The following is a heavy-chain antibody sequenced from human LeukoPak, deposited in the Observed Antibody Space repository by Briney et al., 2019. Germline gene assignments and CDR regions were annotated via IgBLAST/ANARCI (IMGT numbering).Heavy chain of an antibody. CDR1: GFIFSNYI. J-gene: IGHJ4*02. Sequence: GGSLRLCCAASGFIFSNYIMNWVRQAPGKGLEWVSSITNSSRYTYYADSVKGRFTISRDNAKNSLYLQMNSLRAEDTAVYYCARSYEGSGFSDWGQGTLVTVSS. D-gene: IGHD3-3*01. V-gene: IGHV3-21*01. CDR2: ITNSSRYT. CDR3: ARSYEGSGFSD.